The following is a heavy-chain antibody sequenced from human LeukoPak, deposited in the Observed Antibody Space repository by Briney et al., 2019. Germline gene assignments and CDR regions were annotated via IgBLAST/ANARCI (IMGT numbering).Heavy chain of an antibody. CDR2: IIPILGIA. CDR3: ARGGSGGFDP. CDR1: GGTFSSYA. V-gene: IGHV1-69*04. Sequence: GSSVKVSCKASGGTFSSYAISWVRQAPGQGLEWMGRIIPILGIANYAQKFQGRVTITADKSTSTAYMELSSLRSKDTAVYYCARGGSGGFDPWGQGTLVTVSS. D-gene: IGHD2-15*01. J-gene: IGHJ5*02.